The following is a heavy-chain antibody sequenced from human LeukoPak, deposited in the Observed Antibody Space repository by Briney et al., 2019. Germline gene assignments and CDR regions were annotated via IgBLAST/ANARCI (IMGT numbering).Heavy chain of an antibody. CDR2: INPNSGGT. CDR3: ASEGLHYGSGSG. V-gene: IGHV1-2*02. D-gene: IGHD3-10*01. CDR1: GYAFTGTGSY. Sequence: ASVKVSCKTSGYAFTGTGSYLYWLRQAPGQGLEWMGWINPNSGGTNYAQKFQGRVTMTRDTSISTAYMELSRLRSDDTAVYYCASEGLHYGSGSGWGQGTLVTVSS. J-gene: IGHJ4*02.